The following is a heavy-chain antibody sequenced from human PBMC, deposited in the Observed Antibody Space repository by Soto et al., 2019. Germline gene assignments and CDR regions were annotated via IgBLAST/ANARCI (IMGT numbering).Heavy chain of an antibody. CDR1: GGSISSYY. D-gene: IGHD6-19*01. V-gene: IGHV4-59*01. CDR2: IYYSGST. Sequence: QVQLQESGPGLVKPSETLSLTCTVSGGSISSYYWSWIRQPPGKGLEWIGYIYYSGSTNYNPSLKSRVTLSVDXXKXQXXLKLSSVIAAATAVYYCARDNAAGTGSYYYCGMDVWGQGTTVTVSS. CDR3: ARDNAAGTGSYYYCGMDV. J-gene: IGHJ6*02.